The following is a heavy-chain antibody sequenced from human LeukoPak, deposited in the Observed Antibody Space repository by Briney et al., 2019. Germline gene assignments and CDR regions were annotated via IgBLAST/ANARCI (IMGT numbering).Heavy chain of an antibody. Sequence: ASVKVSCKASGGTFSSYAISWVRQAPGQGLEWMGGIIPIFGTANYAQKFQGRVTITTDESTSTAYMELSSLRSEDTAVYYCGGGQAHYYMDVWGKGTTVTVSS. CDR3: GGGQAHYYMDV. V-gene: IGHV1-69*05. CDR2: IIPIFGTA. CDR1: GGTFSSYA. J-gene: IGHJ6*03.